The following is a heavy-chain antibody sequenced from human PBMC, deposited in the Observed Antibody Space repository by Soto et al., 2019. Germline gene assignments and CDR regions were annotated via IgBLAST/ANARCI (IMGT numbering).Heavy chain of an antibody. CDR1: GFTVSSNY. CDR2: IYSGGST. D-gene: IGHD4-17*01. Sequence: EVQLVDSGGGLVQPGGSLRLSCVASGFTVSSNYMSWVRQAPGKGLEWVSVIYSGGSTYYADSVKGRFTISRDNSKNTLYLQMNSLRAEDTAVYFCARARYGDYGIDYWGQGTLVTVSS. CDR3: ARARYGDYGIDY. J-gene: IGHJ4*02. V-gene: IGHV3-66*01.